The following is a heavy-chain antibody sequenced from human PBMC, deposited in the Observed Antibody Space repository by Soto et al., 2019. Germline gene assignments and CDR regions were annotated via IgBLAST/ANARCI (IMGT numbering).Heavy chain of an antibody. CDR1: GGSISSYY. Sequence: PSETLSLTCTVSGGSISSYYWGWIRQPPGKGLEWIGYIYYSGSTNYNPSLKSRVTISVDTSKNQFSLKLSSVTAADPAVSYCARGRALDTIGSYGNGIDVWGQGTTVTV. CDR2: IYYSGST. J-gene: IGHJ6*02. CDR3: ARGRALDTIGSYGNGIDV. D-gene: IGHD5-18*01. V-gene: IGHV4-59*01.